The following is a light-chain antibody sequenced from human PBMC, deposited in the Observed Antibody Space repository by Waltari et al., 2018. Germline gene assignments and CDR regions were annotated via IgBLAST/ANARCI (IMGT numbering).Light chain of an antibody. Sequence: DIVMTQTPLSLPITPGVPASVSCGSSQSLLHINGNTYLHWYLQKPGQSPQLLLYGGSKRASGVPDRFSGSGSGTHFTLNISKVEADDVGVYYCLQTMAFPRTFGQGTKVEIK. J-gene: IGKJ1*01. CDR1: QSLLHINGNTY. V-gene: IGKV2-40*01. CDR2: GGS. CDR3: LQTMAFPRT.